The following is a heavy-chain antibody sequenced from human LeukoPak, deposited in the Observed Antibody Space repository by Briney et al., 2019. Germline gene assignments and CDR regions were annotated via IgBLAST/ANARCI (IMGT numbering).Heavy chain of an antibody. CDR1: GFTFYSYH. Sequence: GGSVSLFCAASGFTFYSYHMTWPPQAPGKGRVGVLAIIRSDGITLYAVSVNGRFTISRDDSKNTLYLQMNSLRVEDTAVYYCATYLQSHPLDSWGQGTLVTVSS. CDR2: IIRSDGIT. D-gene: IGHD2-2*01. J-gene: IGHJ4*02. V-gene: IGHV3-23*01. CDR3: ATYLQSHPLDS.